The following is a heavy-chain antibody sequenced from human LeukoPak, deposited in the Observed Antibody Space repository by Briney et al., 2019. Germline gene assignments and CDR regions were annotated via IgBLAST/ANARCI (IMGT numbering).Heavy chain of an antibody. Sequence: ASVKVSCTASGYTFTSYAMHWVRQAPGQRLEWMGWINAGNGNTKYSQKFQGRVTITRDTSASTAYMELSSLRSEDTAVYYCARDFDILTGYPVDWFDPWGQGTLLTVSS. D-gene: IGHD3-9*01. V-gene: IGHV1-3*01. CDR1: GYTFTSYA. CDR2: INAGNGNT. CDR3: ARDFDILTGYPVDWFDP. J-gene: IGHJ5*02.